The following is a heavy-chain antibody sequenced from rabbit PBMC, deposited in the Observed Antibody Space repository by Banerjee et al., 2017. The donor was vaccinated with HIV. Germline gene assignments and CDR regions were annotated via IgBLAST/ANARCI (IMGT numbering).Heavy chain of an antibody. Sequence: QEQLKETGGGLVQPGGSLTLTCKASGFSFSSGYYMCWVRQAPGKGLEWIACIDAGTSGITYYTSWAKGRFTISKTSSTTVTLQVTGLTAADTATYFCARDVAVFYDDGGYLYGRYGMDLWGPGTLVTVS. CDR2: IDAGTSGIT. D-gene: IGHD6-1*01. CDR3: ARDVAVFYDDGGYLYGRYGMDL. CDR1: GFSFSSGYY. J-gene: IGHJ6*01. V-gene: IGHV1S45*01.